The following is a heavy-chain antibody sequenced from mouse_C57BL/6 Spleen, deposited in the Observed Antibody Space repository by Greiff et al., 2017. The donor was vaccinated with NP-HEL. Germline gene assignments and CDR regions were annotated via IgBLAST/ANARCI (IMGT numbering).Heavy chain of an antibody. CDR1: GFNIKDDY. V-gene: IGHV14-4*01. CDR2: IDPENGDT. J-gene: IGHJ2*01. D-gene: IGHD1-1*01. CDR3: TTGSSYGYFDF. Sequence: VQLQQSGAELVRPGASVKLSCTASGFNIKDDYMHWVKQRPEQGLEWIGWIDPENGDTEYASKFQGKATITADTSSNTAYLQLSSLTSEDTAVYYCTTGSSYGYFDFWGQGTTLTVSS.